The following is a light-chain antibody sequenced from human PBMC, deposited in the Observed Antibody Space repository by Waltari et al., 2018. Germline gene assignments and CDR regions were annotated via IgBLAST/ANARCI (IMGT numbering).Light chain of an antibody. V-gene: IGKV3-11*01. CDR2: DTS. J-gene: IGKJ4*01. Sequence: EIVLTQSPATLSLSPGERATLSCRASQCVRVYLAWYQQKPGQAPGLLIYDTSNRAAGTPDRFSGSGSGTDFSLSISSLEPEDFAVYYCQQRHNWPLTFGGGTKVEIK. CDR3: QQRHNWPLT. CDR1: QCVRVY.